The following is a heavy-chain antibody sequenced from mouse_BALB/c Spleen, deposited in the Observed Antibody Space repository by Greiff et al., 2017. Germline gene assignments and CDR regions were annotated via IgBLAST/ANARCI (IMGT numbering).Heavy chain of an antibody. D-gene: IGHD2-4*01. V-gene: IGHV2-6-7*01. CDR1: GFSLTGYG. Sequence: VQLQESGPGLVAPSQSLSITCTVSGFSLTGYGVNWVRQPPGKGLEWLGMIWGDGSTDYNSALKSRLSISKDNSKSQVFLKMNSLQTDDTARYYCARFYDYDEGGYYAMDYWGQGTSVTVSS. CDR3: ARFYDYDEGGYYAMDY. CDR2: IWGDGST. J-gene: IGHJ4*01.